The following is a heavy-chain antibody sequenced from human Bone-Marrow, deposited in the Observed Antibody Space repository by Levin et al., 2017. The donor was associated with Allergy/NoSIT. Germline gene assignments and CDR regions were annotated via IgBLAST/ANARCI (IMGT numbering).Heavy chain of an antibody. CDR1: GGSFSGQH. Sequence: SETLSLNCAVYGGSFSGQHWNWIRQPPGKGLEWIGRTTQSGDTNYNPSLKSRVTISINPSKNQFSLKLSSVTAADTAIYYCASGRAREIASSIRGRLRNYSAMDVWGQGTAVTVSS. D-gene: IGHD3-3*02. CDR3: ASGRAREIASSIRGRLRNYSAMDV. J-gene: IGHJ6*02. CDR2: TTQSGDT. V-gene: IGHV4-34*01.